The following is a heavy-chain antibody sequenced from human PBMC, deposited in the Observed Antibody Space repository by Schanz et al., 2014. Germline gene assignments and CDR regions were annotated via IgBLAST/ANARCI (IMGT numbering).Heavy chain of an antibody. CDR2: INGYNGHT. D-gene: IGHD2-21*01. CDR3: ARDRLECGAECYSVEVFEI. Sequence: QVQLVQSGAEVKKPGASVKVSCKASGGTFSSYSISWVRQAPGQGLEWMGWINGYNGHTLYAQKFQGRVTMTTDTSTSTSYMELTSLRFDDTAVYYCARDRLECGAECYSVEVFEIWGQGTLVIVSS. J-gene: IGHJ4*02. V-gene: IGHV1-18*01. CDR1: GGTFSSYS.